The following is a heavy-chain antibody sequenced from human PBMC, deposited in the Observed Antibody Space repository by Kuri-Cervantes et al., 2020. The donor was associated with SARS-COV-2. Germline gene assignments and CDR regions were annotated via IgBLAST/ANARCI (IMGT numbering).Heavy chain of an antibody. Sequence: GGSLRLSCKGSGYSSTSYWIGWVRQAPGQGLEWMGWISAYNGNTNYAQKLQGRVAMTTDTSTSTAYMELRSLRSDDTAVYYCARDSGIAAAAPYYYYGMDVWGQGTTVTVSS. D-gene: IGHD6-13*01. CDR1: GYSSTSYW. CDR2: ISAYNGNT. CDR3: ARDSGIAAAAPYYYYGMDV. J-gene: IGHJ6*02. V-gene: IGHV1-18*04.